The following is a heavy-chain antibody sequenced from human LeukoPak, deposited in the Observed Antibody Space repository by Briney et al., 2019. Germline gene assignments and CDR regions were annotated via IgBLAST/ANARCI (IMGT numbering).Heavy chain of an antibody. J-gene: IGHJ4*02. CDR2: ISSGSSAI. Sequence: PGGSLRLSCEASGFTFTTYSMTWVRQAPGKGLEWVSIISSGSSAIFSADALKGRFTISRDDAKNLLYLDMNSLRAEDTAVYYCSRDRHCIGSTCYGLWGQGTRVTVSS. V-gene: IGHV3-21*01. CDR1: GFTFTTYS. D-gene: IGHD2-2*01. CDR3: SRDRHCIGSTCYGL.